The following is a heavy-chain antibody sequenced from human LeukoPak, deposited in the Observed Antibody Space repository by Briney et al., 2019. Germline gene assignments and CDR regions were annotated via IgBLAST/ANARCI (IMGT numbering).Heavy chain of an antibody. Sequence: GGTLRLSRAASGFTFSIYWMHCVRDAPGRGLWRVSRIPSEGSSTSNADPARGRFTFPRDNAKNTLHRKMNSLRAEDTAVYYCVGPLYSYGPGAWFDPWGQGTLVTVSS. J-gene: IGHJ5*02. D-gene: IGHD5-18*01. CDR1: GFTFSIYW. CDR3: VGPLYSYGPGAWFDP. V-gene: IGHV3-74*01. CDR2: IPSEGSST.